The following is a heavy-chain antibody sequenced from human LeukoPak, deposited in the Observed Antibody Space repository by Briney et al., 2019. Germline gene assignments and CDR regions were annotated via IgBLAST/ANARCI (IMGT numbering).Heavy chain of an antibody. Sequence: SETLSLTCAVYGGSFSGYYWSWIRQPPGKGLEWIGEINHSGSTNYNPSLKSRVTISVDTPKNQFSLKLSSVAAADTAVYYCAETTVTTPRVDYWGQGTLVTVSS. J-gene: IGHJ4*02. CDR2: INHSGST. CDR1: GGSFSGYY. CDR3: AETTVTTPRVDY. D-gene: IGHD4-17*01. V-gene: IGHV4-34*01.